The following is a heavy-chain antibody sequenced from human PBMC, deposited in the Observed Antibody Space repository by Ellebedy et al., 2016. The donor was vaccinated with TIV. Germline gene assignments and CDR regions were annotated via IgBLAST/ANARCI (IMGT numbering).Heavy chain of an antibody. CDR3: AKSLIAAAGTGAFDI. J-gene: IGHJ3*02. Sequence: GESLKISCAASGFTFSTYAMSWVRRAPGKGLDWVSGFSATDGSTQYADFVKGRFTISRDNSKSMLYLQMDSLRAEDTAIYYCAKSLIAAAGTGAFDIWGQGTMVTVSS. CDR1: GFTFSTYA. D-gene: IGHD6-13*01. CDR2: FSATDGST. V-gene: IGHV3-23*01.